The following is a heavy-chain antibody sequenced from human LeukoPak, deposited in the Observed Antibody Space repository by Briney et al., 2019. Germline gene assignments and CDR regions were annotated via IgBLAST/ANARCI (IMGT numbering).Heavy chain of an antibody. CDR3: ARGLYGSDSF. J-gene: IGHJ4*02. V-gene: IGHV4-4*02. Sequence: SGTLSLTCAVSGASVSSSNWWMWVRQPPKKGLEWIEEIHHSGSTNYNPSLESRVTMSVDTSKNQISLRLTSVTAADTAVYYGARGLYGSDSFWGQGNLVTVSS. CDR2: IHHSGST. D-gene: IGHD6-19*01. CDR1: GASVSSSNW.